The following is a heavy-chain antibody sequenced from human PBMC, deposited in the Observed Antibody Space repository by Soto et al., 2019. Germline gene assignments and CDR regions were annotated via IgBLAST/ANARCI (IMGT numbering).Heavy chain of an antibody. J-gene: IGHJ5*02. V-gene: IGHV4-4*02. CDR2: IYHTGST. CDR3: ARGSNWFDP. CDR1: GGSISSSNW. Sequence: SETLSLTYVVSGGSISSSNWWSWVRQPPGKGLEWIGEIYHTGSTKYNPSLKSRVTISVDESKNQFSLRLSSATAADTAVYYCARGSNWFDPWGQGTLVTVSS.